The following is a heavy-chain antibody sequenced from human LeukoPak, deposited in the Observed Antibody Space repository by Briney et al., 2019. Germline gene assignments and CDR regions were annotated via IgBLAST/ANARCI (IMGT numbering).Heavy chain of an antibody. D-gene: IGHD2-2*01. Sequence: ASVKVSCKASGYTFTSYGISWVRQAPGQGLEWMGWISAYNGKTNYAQKLQGRVTMTTDTSTSTAYMELRSLRSDDTAVYYCARVVVPAAMPDYFDYWGQGTLVTVSS. CDR1: GYTFTSYG. J-gene: IGHJ4*02. V-gene: IGHV1-18*01. CDR3: ARVVVPAAMPDYFDY. CDR2: ISAYNGKT.